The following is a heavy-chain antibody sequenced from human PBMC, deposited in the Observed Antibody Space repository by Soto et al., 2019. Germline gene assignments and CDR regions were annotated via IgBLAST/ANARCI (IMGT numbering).Heavy chain of an antibody. CDR1: GFTFTDYY. J-gene: IGHJ4*02. CDR2: ISSTTGTI. CDR3: ARGSGRGSEPYS. Sequence: QVQLVESGGGLVKPGGSLRLSCAASGFTFTDYYISWIRQAPGKGLEWVSFISSTTGTISYADSVKGRFAISRDNAKNSVYLQMNSLRAEDTALYYCARGSGRGSEPYSWGQGTLVTVSS. V-gene: IGHV3-11*01. D-gene: IGHD3-10*01.